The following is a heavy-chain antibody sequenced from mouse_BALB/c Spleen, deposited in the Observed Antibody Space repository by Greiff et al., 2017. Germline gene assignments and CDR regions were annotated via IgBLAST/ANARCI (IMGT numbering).Heavy chain of an antibody. CDR3: ASHYYGNPFAY. CDR1: GFTFSSYG. D-gene: IGHD2-1*01. J-gene: IGHJ3*01. CDR2: ISSGGSYT. Sequence: EVKVVESGGDLVKPGGSLKLSCAASGFTFSSYGMSWVRQTPDKRLEWVATISSGGSYTYYPDSVKGRFTISRDNAKNTLYLQMSSLKSEDTAMYYCASHYYGNPFAYWGQGTLVTVSA. V-gene: IGHV5-6*01.